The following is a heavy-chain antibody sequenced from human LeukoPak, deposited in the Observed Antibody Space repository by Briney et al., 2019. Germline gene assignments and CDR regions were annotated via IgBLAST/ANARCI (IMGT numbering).Heavy chain of an antibody. CDR2: IRSKAYGGTT. D-gene: IGHD6-19*01. J-gene: IGHJ4*02. V-gene: IGHV3-49*04. Sequence: GGSLRLSCTASGFTFGDYAMSWVRQAPGKGLEWVGFIRSKAYGGTTEYAASVKGRFTISRDNAKNSLYLQMNSLRAEDTAVYYCARAALSIAVAGFLDYWGQGTLVTVSS. CDR1: GFTFGDYA. CDR3: ARAALSIAVAGFLDY.